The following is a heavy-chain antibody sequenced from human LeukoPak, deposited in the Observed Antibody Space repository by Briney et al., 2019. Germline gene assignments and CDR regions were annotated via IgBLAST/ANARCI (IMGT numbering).Heavy chain of an antibody. CDR3: ARVDWGSHWYFDL. J-gene: IGHJ2*01. D-gene: IGHD7-27*01. V-gene: IGHV4-39*01. Sequence: PSEPLSLTCTVSGGSISSSSYYWGWIRQPPGKGLERIGSIYYNGSIYYNPSLKSRVTISVDTSKNQFSLKLSSVTAADTAVYYCARVDWGSHWYFDLWGRGTLVTVSS. CDR2: IYYNGSI. CDR1: GGSISSSSYY.